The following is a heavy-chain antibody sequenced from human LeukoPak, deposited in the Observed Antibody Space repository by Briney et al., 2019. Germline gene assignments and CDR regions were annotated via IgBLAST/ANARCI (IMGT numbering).Heavy chain of an antibody. D-gene: IGHD4-17*01. V-gene: IGHV3-30*04. CDR3: ARDVDYDDEGGFDY. J-gene: IGHJ4*02. CDR2: ISKDGSNK. Sequence: GSLRLSCVASGFTFSSYSMHWVRQAPGKGLEWVTYISKDGSNKYYIDSVKGRFTISRDNSKNTLYLQMNSLRAEDTAFYYCARDVDYDDEGGFDYWGQGTLVIVSS. CDR1: GFTFSSYS.